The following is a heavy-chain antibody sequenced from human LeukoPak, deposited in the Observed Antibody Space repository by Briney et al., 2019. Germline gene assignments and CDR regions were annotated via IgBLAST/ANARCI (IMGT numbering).Heavy chain of an antibody. J-gene: IGHJ3*02. CDR1: GFTFSSYG. V-gene: IGHV3-23*01. CDR2: ISGSGGST. CDR3: ARDRTGAFDI. Sequence: PGGSLRLSCAASGFTFSSYGMSWVRQAPGKGLEWVSAISGSGGSTYYADSVKGRFTISRDNSKNTLYLQMNSLRAEDTAVYYCARDRTGAFDIWGQGTMVTVSS.